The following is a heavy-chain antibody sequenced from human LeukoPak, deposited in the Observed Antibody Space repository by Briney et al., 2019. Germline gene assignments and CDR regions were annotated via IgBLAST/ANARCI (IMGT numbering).Heavy chain of an antibody. D-gene: IGHD1-1*01. V-gene: IGHV1-58*01. CDR1: GFTFTSSA. Sequence: SVKVSCKASGFTFTSSAEQWVRQARGQGLEWIGWIVVGSGNTNYAQKFQERVTINRDMSTSTAYMELNSLRSEDTAVYYCATDDVTTGTKTALGYWGQGTLVTVSS. CDR3: ATDDVTTGTKTALGY. J-gene: IGHJ4*02. CDR2: IVVGSGNT.